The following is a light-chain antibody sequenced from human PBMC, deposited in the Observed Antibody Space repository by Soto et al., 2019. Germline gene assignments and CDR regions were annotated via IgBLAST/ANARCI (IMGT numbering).Light chain of an antibody. Sequence: EIVRTQSPAALSVSPGERGTLSCRTSQNIRSNVAWYQQRPGQAPRLLIFGASVRATGVPDRFSGSGSGTDFTLTINSLQSEASAVYYCPNYNYWPPATFGGGTKVDIK. V-gene: IGKV3-15*01. J-gene: IGKJ4*01. CDR2: GAS. CDR3: PNYNYWPPAT. CDR1: QNIRSN.